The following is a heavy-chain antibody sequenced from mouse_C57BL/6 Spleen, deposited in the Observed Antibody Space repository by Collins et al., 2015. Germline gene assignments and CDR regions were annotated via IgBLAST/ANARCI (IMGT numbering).Heavy chain of an antibody. V-gene: IGHV1-19*01. CDR1: GYTFTDYY. CDR2: INPYNGGT. Sequence: EVQLQQSGPVLVKPGASVKMSCKASGYTFTDYYMNWVKQSHGKSLEWIGVINPYNGGTSYNQKFKGKATLTVDKSSSTAYMELNSLTSEDSAVYYCARGGDDYDDAMDYWGQGTSVTVSS. D-gene: IGHD2-4*01. J-gene: IGHJ4*01. CDR3: ARGGDDYDDAMDY.